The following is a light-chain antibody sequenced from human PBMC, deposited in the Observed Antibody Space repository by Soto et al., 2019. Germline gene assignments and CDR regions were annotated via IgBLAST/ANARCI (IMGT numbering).Light chain of an antibody. CDR1: QSVSSSY. CDR3: HQYNNWWT. Sequence: EIVLTQSPGTLSLSPGERATLSCRASQSVSSSYLGWYQQTPGQAPRLLIYGASSRATGIPDRFSGSGSGTDFTLTISSLQSEDSAVYYCHQYNNWWTFGQGTKVDIK. CDR2: GAS. J-gene: IGKJ1*01. V-gene: IGKV3-20*01.